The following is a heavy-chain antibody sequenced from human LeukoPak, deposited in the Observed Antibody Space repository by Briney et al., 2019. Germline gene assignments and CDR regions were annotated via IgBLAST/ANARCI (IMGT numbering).Heavy chain of an antibody. CDR2: ISGSGGIT. CDR1: GFTFSNAW. Sequence: GGSLRLSCAASGFTFSNAWMSWVRQAPGKGQEWVSGISGSGGITYYADSVKGRFTISRDNSKNTLCLQMNSLRAEDTAVYYCARGRGLIIPLDYWGQGTLVTVSS. V-gene: IGHV3-23*01. CDR3: ARGRGLIIPLDY. D-gene: IGHD3-10*01. J-gene: IGHJ4*02.